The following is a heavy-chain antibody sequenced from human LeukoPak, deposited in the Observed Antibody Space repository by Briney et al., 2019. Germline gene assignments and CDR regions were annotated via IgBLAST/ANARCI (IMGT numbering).Heavy chain of an antibody. Sequence: PGGSLRLSCAASGFTFSNYNVNWVRQPPGKGLQWVSYISSSSNIIYYADSVKGRFTIPRDNAKNSLFLQMNSLRAEDTAVYYCARDFAREFTIDYWGQGTLVTVSS. J-gene: IGHJ4*02. D-gene: IGHD3-10*01. CDR2: ISSSSNII. V-gene: IGHV3-48*01. CDR3: ARDFAREFTIDY. CDR1: GFTFSNYN.